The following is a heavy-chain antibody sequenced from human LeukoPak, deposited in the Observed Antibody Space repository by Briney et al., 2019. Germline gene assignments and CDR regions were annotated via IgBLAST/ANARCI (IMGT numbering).Heavy chain of an antibody. J-gene: IGHJ6*03. Sequence: PGGSLRLSCAASGFTFSSYWMHWVRQAPGKGLVWVSRINSDGRSTIYADSVKGRFTISRDNAKNTLYLQMNSLRAEDTAVYYCARGRVGSSYYMDVWGKGTTVTVSS. CDR1: GFTFSSYW. D-gene: IGHD1-1*01. CDR2: INSDGRST. CDR3: ARGRVGSSYYMDV. V-gene: IGHV3-74*01.